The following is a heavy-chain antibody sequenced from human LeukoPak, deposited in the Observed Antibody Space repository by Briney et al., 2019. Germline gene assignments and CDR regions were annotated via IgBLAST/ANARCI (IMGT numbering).Heavy chain of an antibody. D-gene: IGHD1-26*01. Sequence: QAGGSLRLSCAASGFTFSSYAMSWVRQAPGKGLEWVSAISGSGGSTYYADSVKGRFTISRDNSKNTLYLRMNSLRAEDTAVYYCAKGQGSYAVPLYYFDYWGQGTLVTVSS. CDR1: GFTFSSYA. CDR2: ISGSGGST. CDR3: AKGQGSYAVPLYYFDY. V-gene: IGHV3-23*01. J-gene: IGHJ4*02.